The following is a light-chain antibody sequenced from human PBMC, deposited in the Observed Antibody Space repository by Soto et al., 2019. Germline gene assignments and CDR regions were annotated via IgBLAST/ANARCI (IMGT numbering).Light chain of an antibody. CDR1: QSITGSY. V-gene: IGKV3-20*01. J-gene: IGKJ4*01. CDR2: GAS. Sequence: ENVLTQSPGTLSLSPGERATVSCRASQSITGSYLAWYQQTPGQAPRLLIYGASSRATGVPDRFSGSGSGTDFTLTISRLEPEDSAVYYCQQYYSIPLTFGGGTKVEIK. CDR3: QQYYSIPLT.